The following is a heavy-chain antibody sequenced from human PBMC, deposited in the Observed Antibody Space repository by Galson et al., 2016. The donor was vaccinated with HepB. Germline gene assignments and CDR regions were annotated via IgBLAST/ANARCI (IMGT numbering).Heavy chain of an antibody. CDR1: GFNFGSYA. V-gene: IGHV3-9*01. Sequence: SLRLSCAASGFNFGSYAMHWVRQPPGKGLDWVSGVSWNSGDTGYADSVKGRFTISRDNAKKSLSLQMNSLRVEDTALYYCVKGPGYASSLRYFDLWGRGTLVTVSS. CDR2: VSWNSGDT. CDR3: VKGPGYASSLRYFDL. J-gene: IGHJ2*01. D-gene: IGHD6-13*01.